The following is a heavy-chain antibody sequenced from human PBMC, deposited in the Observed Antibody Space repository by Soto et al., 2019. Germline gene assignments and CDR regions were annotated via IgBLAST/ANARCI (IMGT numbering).Heavy chain of an antibody. Sequence: PGGSLRLSCSASGFNFAAYTMSWVRLTPGKGLERVGFIRRIAYGGTTDYAASVKGRFTISRDDSRKIVYLQMSRLKIEDTAVYYCSRSLAIDFDSWGQGTLVTAPQ. CDR1: GFNFAAYT. J-gene: IGHJ4*02. CDR3: SRSLAIDFDS. V-gene: IGHV3-49*04. CDR2: IRRIAYGGTT.